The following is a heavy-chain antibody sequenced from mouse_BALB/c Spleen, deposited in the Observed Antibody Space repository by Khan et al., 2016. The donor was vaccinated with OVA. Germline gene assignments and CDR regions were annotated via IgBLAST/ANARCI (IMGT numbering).Heavy chain of an antibody. CDR3: ARDGYEFYAMDY. J-gene: IGHJ4*01. CDR2: IDPANGNT. D-gene: IGHD2-2*01. CDR1: GFNIKDTY. V-gene: IGHV14-3*02. Sequence: EVQLQESGAELVKPGASVKLSCTASGFNIKDTYMHWVKQRPEQGLEWIGRIDPANGNTKYDPKFQGKATITADTSSNTAYLQLSSLTSEDTAVYYCARDGYEFYAMDYWGQGTSVTVSS.